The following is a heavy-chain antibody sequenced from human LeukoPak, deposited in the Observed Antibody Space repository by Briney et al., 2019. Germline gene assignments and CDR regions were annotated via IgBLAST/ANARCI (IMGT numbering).Heavy chain of an antibody. CDR2: IYYSGST. CDR3: ARGGVNIDY. V-gene: IGHV4-59*01. J-gene: IGHJ4*02. D-gene: IGHD3-10*01. Sequence: SSETLSLTCIVSGVSISSYYWSWIRQPPGKGLEWIGYIYYSGSTNYNPSLKSRVTISVDTSKNQFSLKLSSVTAADTAVYFCARGGVNIDYWGQGTLVTVSS. CDR1: GVSISSYY.